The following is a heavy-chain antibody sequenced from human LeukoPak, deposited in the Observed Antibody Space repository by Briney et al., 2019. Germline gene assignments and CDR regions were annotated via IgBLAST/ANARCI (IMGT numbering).Heavy chain of an antibody. V-gene: IGHV3-30*18. D-gene: IGHD3-10*01. CDR3: AKEGTPQVSTWYDL. CDR2: ISYEGGTQ. J-gene: IGHJ5*02. Sequence: GGSLRLSCAASGVTLSPYGTHWVRQAPGKGLEWVALISYEGGTQHYADSVKGRFIISRDNPRNTLYLQMNILRTEDTAVYYCAKEGTPQVSTWYDLWGQGTQVIVSS. CDR1: GVTLSPYG.